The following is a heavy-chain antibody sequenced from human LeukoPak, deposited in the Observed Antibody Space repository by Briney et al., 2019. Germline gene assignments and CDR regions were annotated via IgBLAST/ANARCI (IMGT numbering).Heavy chain of an antibody. CDR2: ISYDGNTK. CDR1: GFTFSTYA. J-gene: IGHJ4*02. D-gene: IGHD1-26*01. CDR3: ARDAAEHYFDY. Sequence: GRSLRLSCAASGFTFSTYAMHWVRQAPGKGLEWVAAISYDGNTKYYADSVRGRFTISRDNSKTTLYLQMNSLSAEDTAVYYCARDAAEHYFDYWGQGTLVTVSS. V-gene: IGHV3-30-3*01.